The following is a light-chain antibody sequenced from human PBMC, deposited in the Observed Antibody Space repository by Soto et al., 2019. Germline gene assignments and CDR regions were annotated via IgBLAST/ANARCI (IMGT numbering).Light chain of an antibody. CDR1: QGIRSA. Sequence: DIQMTQSPSSLSASVGDRVTITCRTSQGIRSALGWYQQKPGKAPKLLIYDASNLETGVPSRFSGSGSGTDFTFTISSLQPEDIATYYCQQYDNLPLTFGGGTKVDI. J-gene: IGKJ4*01. V-gene: IGKV1-33*01. CDR2: DAS. CDR3: QQYDNLPLT.